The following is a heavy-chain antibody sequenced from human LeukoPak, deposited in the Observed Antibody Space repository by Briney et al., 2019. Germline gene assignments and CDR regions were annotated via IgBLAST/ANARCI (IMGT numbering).Heavy chain of an antibody. CDR2: ISVYNGNT. V-gene: IGHV1-18*01. J-gene: IGHJ6*02. D-gene: IGHD2-2*02. CDR3: ARLYCSSTSCYTGYYYYGMDV. Sequence: ASVNVSCKASGYTFTGDGISWVRQAPGQGLGWMGWISVYNGNTNYAQKPQGRVTMTTDTSTSTAYMELRSLRSDDAAVYYCARLYCSSTSCYTGYYYYGMDVWGQGTTVTVSS. CDR1: GYTFTGDG.